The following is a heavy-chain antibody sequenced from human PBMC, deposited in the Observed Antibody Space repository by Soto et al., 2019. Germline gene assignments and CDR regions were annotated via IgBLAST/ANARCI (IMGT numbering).Heavy chain of an antibody. CDR2: IWYDGSNK. D-gene: IGHD3-10*01. CDR3: ARDRGYYGMDV. Sequence: QGQLVESGGGVVQPGRSLRLSCVASGFTFSAYGMHWVRQAPGKGLEWVAVIWYDGSNKYYADSVKGRFTISRDNSKNTLYLQMNSLRAEDTAVYYCARDRGYYGMDVWGQGTTVTVSS. V-gene: IGHV3-33*01. J-gene: IGHJ6*02. CDR1: GFTFSAYG.